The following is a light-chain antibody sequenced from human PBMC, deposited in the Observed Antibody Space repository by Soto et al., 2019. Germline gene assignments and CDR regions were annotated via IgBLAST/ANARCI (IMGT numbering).Light chain of an antibody. Sequence: QSALTQPASVSGSPGQSITISCTGTSGDIGSYNYVSWYQQYPGKAPKLVICEVTSRPSGISDRFSGSKSGNTASLTISGLQAEDEADYFCTSYTNSKAYILFGGGTKLTVL. CDR3: TSYTNSKAYIL. CDR1: SGDIGSYNY. V-gene: IGLV2-14*01. CDR2: EVT. J-gene: IGLJ2*01.